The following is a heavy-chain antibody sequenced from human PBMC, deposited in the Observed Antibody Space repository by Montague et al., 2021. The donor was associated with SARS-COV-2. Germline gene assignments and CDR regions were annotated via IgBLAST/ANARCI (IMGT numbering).Heavy chain of an antibody. V-gene: IGHV4-34*01. CDR3: ARGSTVTHY. D-gene: IGHD4-17*01. CDR2: INHSGGT. Sequence: SETLSLTCAVYGGSLSGYYWSWTRQPPGKGLEWIGEINHSGGTNYNPSLKSRVTISVDTSKNQFSLKLSSVTAADTAVYYCARGSTVTHYWGQGTLVTVSS. J-gene: IGHJ4*02. CDR1: GGSLSGYY.